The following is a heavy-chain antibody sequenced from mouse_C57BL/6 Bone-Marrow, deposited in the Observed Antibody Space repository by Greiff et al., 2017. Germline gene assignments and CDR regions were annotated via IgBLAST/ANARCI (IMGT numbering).Heavy chain of an antibody. Sequence: LVESGPELVKPGASVKLSCKASGYTFTSYDINWLKQRPGQGREWIGWIYPRDGSTKYNEKFKGKATLTVDTSSSTAYMELHSLTSEDSAVYFCARSGSYPLFDYWGQGTTLTVSS. CDR2: IYPRDGST. J-gene: IGHJ2*01. CDR1: GYTFTSYD. D-gene: IGHD6-1*01. CDR3: ARSGSYPLFDY. V-gene: IGHV1-85*01.